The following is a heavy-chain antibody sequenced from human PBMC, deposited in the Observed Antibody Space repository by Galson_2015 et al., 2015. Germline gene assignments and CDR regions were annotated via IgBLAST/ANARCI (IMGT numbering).Heavy chain of an antibody. CDR1: GFTFSSYS. V-gene: IGHV3-48*01. D-gene: IGHD6-13*01. CDR2: ISTSSATI. J-gene: IGHJ4*01. CDR3: ARVQSRIDY. Sequence: SLRLSCAASGFTFSSYSMTWVRQAPGKGLEWVSYISTSSATIYYADSVKGRFKISRDNAQNSLYLQMNRLRAEDTAVYYCARVQSRIDYWGHGTLVTVPS.